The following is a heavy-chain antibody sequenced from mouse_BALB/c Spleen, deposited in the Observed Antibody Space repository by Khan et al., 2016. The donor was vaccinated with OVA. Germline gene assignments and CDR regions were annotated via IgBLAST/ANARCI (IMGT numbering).Heavy chain of an antibody. Sequence: QVQLQQSGAELAKPGASVKMSCKASGYTFTSYWMHWVKQRPGQGLEWIGYINPSTGYTEYNQKFKDKATLTADKSSSTAYMQLSSLTSEDSAVYSGARARGYGRYYAMDYWGQGTSVTVSS. V-gene: IGHV1-7*01. J-gene: IGHJ4*01. D-gene: IGHD2-14*01. CDR3: ARARGYGRYYAMDY. CDR2: INPSTGYT. CDR1: GYTFTSYW.